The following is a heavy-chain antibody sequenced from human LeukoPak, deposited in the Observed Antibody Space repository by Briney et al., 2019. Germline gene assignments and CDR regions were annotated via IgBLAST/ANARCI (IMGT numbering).Heavy chain of an antibody. J-gene: IGHJ4*02. CDR1: GFTFSSYW. Sequence: PGGSLRLSCAASGFTFSSYWMSWVRQAPGKGLEWVANIKQDGSEKYYVDSVKGRFTISRDNAKNSLYLQMNSLRAEDTAVYYCASLYYYDSSGYEGFDYWGQGTLVTVSS. CDR3: ASLYYYDSSGYEGFDY. V-gene: IGHV3-7*01. CDR2: IKQDGSEK. D-gene: IGHD3-22*01.